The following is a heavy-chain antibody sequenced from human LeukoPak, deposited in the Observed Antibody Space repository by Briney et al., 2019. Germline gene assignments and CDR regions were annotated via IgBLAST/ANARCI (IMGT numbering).Heavy chain of an antibody. V-gene: IGHV3-30*02. CDR3: AKDYLYSSGWSPWFDP. CDR1: GFTFSSYG. CDR2: IRYDGSNK. J-gene: IGHJ5*02. D-gene: IGHD6-19*01. Sequence: GGSLRLSCAASGFTFSSYGMHWVRQAPGKGLEWVAFIRYDGSNKYYADSVKGRFTISRDNSKNTLYQQMNSLRAEDTAVYYCAKDYLYSSGWSPWFDPWGQGTLVTVSS.